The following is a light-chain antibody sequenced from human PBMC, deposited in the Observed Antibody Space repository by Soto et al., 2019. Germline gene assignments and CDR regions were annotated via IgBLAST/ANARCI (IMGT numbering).Light chain of an antibody. CDR1: PSNIGSNY. CDR2: SNN. J-gene: IGLJ3*02. CDR3: AAWEDSVNLWL. V-gene: IGLV1-47*02. Sequence: QSVLTQPPSASGIPGQTVTLSCSRSPSNIGSNYVYWYQQLPGTAPKLLIYSNNQRPSGVPDRFSGSKSGTSGSLAISGLRSEDEADYYCAAWEDSVNLWLFGGGTQLTVL.